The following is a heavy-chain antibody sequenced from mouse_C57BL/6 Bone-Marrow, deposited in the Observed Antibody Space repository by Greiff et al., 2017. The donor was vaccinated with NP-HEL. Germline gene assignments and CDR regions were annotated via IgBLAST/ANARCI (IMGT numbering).Heavy chain of an antibody. D-gene: IGHD6-1*01. CDR2: IYTSDSET. J-gene: IGHJ1*03. V-gene: IGHV1-61*01. CDR3: ARSLVWYFDV. CDR1: GYTFTSYW. Sequence: QVQLQQPGAELVRPGSSVKLSCKASGYTFTSYWMDWVKQRPGQGLEWIGNIYTSDSETHYNQKFKDKATLTVDKSSSTAYMQLSSLTSEDSAVYYCARSLVWYFDVWGTGTTVTVSS.